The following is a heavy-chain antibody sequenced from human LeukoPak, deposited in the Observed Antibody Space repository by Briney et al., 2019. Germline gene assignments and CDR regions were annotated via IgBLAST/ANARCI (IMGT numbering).Heavy chain of an antibody. V-gene: IGHV4-59*12. J-gene: IGHJ4*02. Sequence: PSETLSLACTVSGGSISNKYWSWIRQPPGKGLEWIGYIYYSGSTNYNPSLKSRVTMSVDTSKNQFSLKLSSVTAADTAVYYCARSPTKRVPEDYWGQGTLVTVSS. CDR2: IYYSGST. CDR1: GGSISNKY. D-gene: IGHD2-2*01. CDR3: ARSPTKRVPEDY.